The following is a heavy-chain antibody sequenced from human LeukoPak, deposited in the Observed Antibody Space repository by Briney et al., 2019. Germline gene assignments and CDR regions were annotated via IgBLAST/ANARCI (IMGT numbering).Heavy chain of an antibody. D-gene: IGHD2-2*01. CDR1: GGTFSSYA. J-gene: IGHJ5*02. CDR3: ARGPGYCSSTSCYGTWFDP. V-gene: IGHV1-69*05. Sequence: SVKVSCKASGGTFSSYAISWVRQAPGQGLEWMGRIIPIFGTANYAQKFQGRVTITTDESTSTAYMELSRLRSDDTAVYYCARGPGYCSSTSCYGTWFDPWGQGTLVTVSS. CDR2: IIPIFGTA.